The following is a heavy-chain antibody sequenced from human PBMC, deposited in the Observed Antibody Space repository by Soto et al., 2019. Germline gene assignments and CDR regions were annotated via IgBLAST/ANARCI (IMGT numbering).Heavy chain of an antibody. V-gene: IGHV4-61*01. CDR1: GGSVSSGSDY. J-gene: IGHJ4*02. CDR3: ARGLQLWPLDY. D-gene: IGHD5-18*01. CDR2: IYYRGST. Sequence: SETLSHTCTGSGGSVSSGSDYWSWIRQPPGKGLEWIGYIYYRGSTNYKPSLKSRVTISLDASKNQFSLKLSSVTAADTAVYYCARGLQLWPLDYWAQGTLVTVSS.